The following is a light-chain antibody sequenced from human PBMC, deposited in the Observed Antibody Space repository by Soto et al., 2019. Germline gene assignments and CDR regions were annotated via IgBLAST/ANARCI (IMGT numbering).Light chain of an antibody. Sequence: EIVMTQSPATLSVSPGERATLFCRASQSVSSNLAWYQQKPGQAPSLLIYGASTRATGIPARFSGSGSGTEFTLTISSLQSEDFAVYYCQQYNNWPRTFGQGTKVEIK. J-gene: IGKJ1*01. CDR1: QSVSSN. CDR3: QQYNNWPRT. V-gene: IGKV3-15*01. CDR2: GAS.